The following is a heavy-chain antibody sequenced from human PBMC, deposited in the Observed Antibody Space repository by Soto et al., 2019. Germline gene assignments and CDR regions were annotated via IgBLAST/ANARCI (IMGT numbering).Heavy chain of an antibody. Sequence: EVQLVQSGAEVKKPGESLKISCKASGYNFPKYWIGWVRQMPGKGLEWMGIIYTDDSDTRYSPSFQGQVTISVDKSISTAYLQWSSLKASDSAMYFCARHNGYNFPGRDYWGQGTLVTVSS. CDR3: ARHNGYNFPGRDY. D-gene: IGHD1-1*01. J-gene: IGHJ4*02. V-gene: IGHV5-51*01. CDR2: IYTDDSDT. CDR1: GYNFPKYW.